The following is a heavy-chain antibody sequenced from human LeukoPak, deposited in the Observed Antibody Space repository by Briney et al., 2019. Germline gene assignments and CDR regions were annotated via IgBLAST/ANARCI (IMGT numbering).Heavy chain of an antibody. CDR3: ARRLRGCFSGGSCYPFDY. CDR2: FYHSGST. D-gene: IGHD2-15*01. V-gene: IGHV4-34*01. CDR1: GGSFCGYN. Sequence: PSETLSLTCAVYGGSFCGYNWSWMRQPPGKGVEWIRQFYHSGSTNHNPSLKSRVTISVDTSKNQFSLKLSSVTAADTAVYYCARRLRGCFSGGSCYPFDYWGQGTLVTVSS. J-gene: IGHJ4*02.